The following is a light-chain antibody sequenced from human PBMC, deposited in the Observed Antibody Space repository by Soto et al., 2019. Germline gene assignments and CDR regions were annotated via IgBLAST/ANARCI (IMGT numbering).Light chain of an antibody. Sequence: DIQMTQSPSTLSASVGDRVTITCRASQSISSWLAWYQQKPGKAPKLLIYDASSLEGGVPSTFSGSGSGTEFALNISSLQPDDFAAYYCQQYNSYPWTFGQGTKVEVK. V-gene: IGKV1-5*01. J-gene: IGKJ1*01. CDR1: QSISSW. CDR3: QQYNSYPWT. CDR2: DAS.